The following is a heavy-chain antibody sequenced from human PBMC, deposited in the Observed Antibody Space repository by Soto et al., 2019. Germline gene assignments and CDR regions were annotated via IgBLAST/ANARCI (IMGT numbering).Heavy chain of an antibody. CDR1: GFTVSGNY. V-gene: IGHV3-66*01. CDR3: ASRSVPTMSWFFDL. CDR2: SYSGGSA. Sequence: EVQLVESGGDLVQPGGSLRLSCVASGFTVSGNYMIWVRQAPGKGLEWVSLSYSGGSAYYADSVKGRFTVSRDNSKNTIYLQINSLRAEDTAVYYCASRSVPTMSWFFDLWGRGSLVTVSS. D-gene: IGHD5-12*01. J-gene: IGHJ2*01.